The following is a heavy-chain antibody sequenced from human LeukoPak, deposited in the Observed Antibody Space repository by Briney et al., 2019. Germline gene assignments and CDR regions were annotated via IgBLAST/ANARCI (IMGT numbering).Heavy chain of an antibody. CDR1: GFSFSTYG. J-gene: IGHJ2*01. CDR2: FGDTGMP. V-gene: IGHV3-23*01. Sequence: PGGSLRLSCVASGFSFSTYGMTWVRQAPGKGLEWVSGFGDTGMPHYRDSVKGRFSISRDNSKNTFYLQMNSLRAEDTAIYYCARWDGYGDLWGRGTLVIVSS. CDR3: ARWDGYGDL. D-gene: IGHD5-12*01.